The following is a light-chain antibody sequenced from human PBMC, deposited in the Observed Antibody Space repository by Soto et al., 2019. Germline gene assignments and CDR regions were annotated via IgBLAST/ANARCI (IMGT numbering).Light chain of an antibody. J-gene: IGLJ1*01. V-gene: IGLV2-14*01. CDR3: SSYTSSSTLYV. CDR2: DVS. CDR1: SSDVGGYNY. Sequence: QSALTQPASVSGSPGQSITISCTGTSSDVGGYNYVSWYQQHPGKAPKLMIYDVSNRPSGVSNRFSASKSGNTASPALSGLEAGDEYDYYCSSYTSSSTLYVFGTGTKVTVL.